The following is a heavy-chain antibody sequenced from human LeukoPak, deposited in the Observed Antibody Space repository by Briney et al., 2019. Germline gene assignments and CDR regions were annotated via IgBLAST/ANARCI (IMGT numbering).Heavy chain of an antibody. D-gene: IGHD6-19*01. Sequence: GGSLRLSCAASGFTFDHYAMHWVRQAPGKGLEWVSLISRDGGTTYYADSVKGRFTISRDNSKSPLYLQMNSLRSEDTALYYCAKAHRTGEGYSSDWCALDYWGQGTLVTVSS. CDR3: AKAHRTGEGYSSDWCALDY. CDR2: ISRDGGTT. J-gene: IGHJ4*02. CDR1: GFTFDHYA. V-gene: IGHV3-43*02.